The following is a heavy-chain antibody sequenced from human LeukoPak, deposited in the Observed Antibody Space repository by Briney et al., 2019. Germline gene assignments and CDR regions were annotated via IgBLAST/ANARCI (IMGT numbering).Heavy chain of an antibody. CDR3: AKETCGGGSCHDDYFDY. J-gene: IGHJ4*02. D-gene: IGHD2-15*01. Sequence: GGSLRLSCVASGFTFTGYGIHWVRQAPGKGLEWVAVISYDGRSKYYADSVKGRFTISRDNSKNMLYLQMNSLRPEDTAVYYCAKETCGGGSCHDDYFDYWGQGSLVTVSP. CDR1: GFTFTGYG. V-gene: IGHV3-30*18. CDR2: ISYDGRSK.